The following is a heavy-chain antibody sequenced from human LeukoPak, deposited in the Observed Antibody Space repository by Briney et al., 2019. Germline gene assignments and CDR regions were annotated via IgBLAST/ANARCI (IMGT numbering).Heavy chain of an antibody. CDR2: IYYSGST. CDR3: ARGYCSSTSCHYYYYYYTDV. V-gene: IGHV4-39*01. CDR1: GGSISSSSYY. D-gene: IGHD2-2*01. J-gene: IGHJ6*03. Sequence: PSETLSLTCTVSGGSISSSSYYWGWIRQPPGKGLEWIGSIYYSGSTYYNPSLKSRVTISVDTSKNQFSLKLSSVTAADTAVYYCARGYCSSTSCHYYYYYYTDVWGKGTTVTVSS.